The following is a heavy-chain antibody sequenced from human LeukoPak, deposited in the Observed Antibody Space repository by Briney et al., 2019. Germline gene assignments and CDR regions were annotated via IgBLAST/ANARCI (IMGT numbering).Heavy chain of an antibody. CDR3: ARDFDDRGVMVDY. CDR2: IKEDGSEK. V-gene: IGHV3-7*01. D-gene: IGHD3-10*02. Sequence: GGSLRLSCAASAFTFSDYWMTWVRQAPGKGLEWVANIKEDGSEKYYVDSVKGRFTISRDNAKKSLYLQMNSLRVEDTAVYYCARDFDDRGVMVDYWGQGTLVTVSS. CDR1: AFTFSDYW. J-gene: IGHJ4*02.